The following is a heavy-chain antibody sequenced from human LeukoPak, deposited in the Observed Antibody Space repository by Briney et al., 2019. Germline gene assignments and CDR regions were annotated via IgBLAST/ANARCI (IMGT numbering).Heavy chain of an antibody. Sequence: GGSLRLSCGASGFTFGNHWMPWVRQAPGKGLVWVSRINREGSYTNYADSVKGRFTISRDNAKNTMYLQMKSLRADDTAVYYCVRDWDHFDFDSWGQGTLVAVSS. CDR2: INREGSYT. D-gene: IGHD1-26*01. V-gene: IGHV3-74*01. CDR3: VRDWDHFDFDS. J-gene: IGHJ5*01. CDR1: GFTFGNHW.